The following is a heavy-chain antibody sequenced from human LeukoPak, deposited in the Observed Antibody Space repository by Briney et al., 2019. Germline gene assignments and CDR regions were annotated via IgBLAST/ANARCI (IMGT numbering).Heavy chain of an antibody. J-gene: IGHJ4*02. CDR1: GFSVSDNY. V-gene: IGHV3-66*01. D-gene: IGHD6-13*01. CDR3: ALIAVDWQQPFDY. Sequence: GGSLRLSCEASGFSVSDNYMSWVRQAPGKGLEWVSVINSGGSTYYADSVKGRFTISRDNSKNSVYLQMNSLRAEDTAVYYCALIAVDWQQPFDYWGQGTLVTVSS. CDR2: INSGGST.